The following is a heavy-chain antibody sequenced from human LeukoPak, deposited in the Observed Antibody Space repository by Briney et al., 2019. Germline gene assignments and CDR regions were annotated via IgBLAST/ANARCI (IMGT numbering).Heavy chain of an antibody. CDR2: INPDDSDT. V-gene: IGHV5-51*01. D-gene: IGHD3-22*01. J-gene: IGHJ4*02. Sequence: GESLKIFCKGSGYSFTSYWIGWVRQMPGKGLEWMGIINPDDSDTSYSPSFQGQVTISADRSISTAYLQWSSLKASDTAMYYCARHPITRYYDSSGYSAGGPDYWGQGTLVTVSS. CDR1: GYSFTSYW. CDR3: ARHPITRYYDSSGYSAGGPDY.